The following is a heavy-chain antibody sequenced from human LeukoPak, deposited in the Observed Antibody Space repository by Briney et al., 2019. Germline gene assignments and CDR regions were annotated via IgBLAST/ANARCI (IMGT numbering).Heavy chain of an antibody. CDR3: AREGYYYGSGSPFDY. J-gene: IGHJ4*02. Sequence: SETLSLTCTVSGGSISSSSYYWGWIRQPPGTGLEWIGSIYYSGSTYYNPSFKSRVTISVDTSKNQFSLKLSSVTAADTAVYYCAREGYYYGSGSPFDYWGQGTLVTVSS. CDR2: IYYSGST. D-gene: IGHD3-10*01. V-gene: IGHV4-39*02. CDR1: GGSISSSSYY.